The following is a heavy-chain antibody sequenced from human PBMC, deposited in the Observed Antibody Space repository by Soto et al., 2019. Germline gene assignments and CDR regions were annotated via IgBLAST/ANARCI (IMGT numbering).Heavy chain of an antibody. CDR3: AGVLPLTYSSSWYLSDGWFDP. V-gene: IGHV4-61*05. J-gene: IGHJ5*02. Sequence: SETLYLTCTVSGGSISSTIYYWGWIRQPPGKGRDWIGYIHYSGSTHYNPSLKSRVAISVDTSKNQFSLKLSSVTAADTAVYYCAGVLPLTYSSSWYLSDGWFDPWGQGTLVTVSS. D-gene: IGHD6-13*01. CDR1: GGSISSTIYY. CDR2: IHYSGST.